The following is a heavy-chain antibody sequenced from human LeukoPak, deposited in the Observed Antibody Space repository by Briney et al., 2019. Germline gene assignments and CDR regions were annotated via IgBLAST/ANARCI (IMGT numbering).Heavy chain of an antibody. V-gene: IGHV3-30*02. D-gene: IGHD6-19*01. CDR1: GFTFSSYG. CDR2: IRFDGTNK. J-gene: IGHJ4*02. CDR3: AKDIAVAGRVYYLDY. Sequence: GGSLRLSCAASGFTFSSYGMHWVRQAPGKGLEWVSFIRFDGTNKYYADSVKGRFTISRDDSKNTLYLQMNSLRAEDTAVYYCAKDIAVAGRVYYLDYWGQGTLVTVSS.